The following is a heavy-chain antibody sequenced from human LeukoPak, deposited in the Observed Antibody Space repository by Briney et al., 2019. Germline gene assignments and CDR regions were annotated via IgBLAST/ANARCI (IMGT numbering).Heavy chain of an antibody. D-gene: IGHD3-22*01. CDR2: INPNSGGT. V-gene: IGHV1-2*02. CDR1: GYTFTGYY. Sequence: ASVKVSCKASGYTFTGYYMHWVRQAPGQGLEWMGWINPNSGGTNYAQKFQGRVTMTRDTPISTAYMELSRLRSDDTAVYYCARVTGVRNLYYDSRRGWFDPWGQGTLVTVSS. J-gene: IGHJ5*02. CDR3: ARVTGVRNLYYDSRRGWFDP.